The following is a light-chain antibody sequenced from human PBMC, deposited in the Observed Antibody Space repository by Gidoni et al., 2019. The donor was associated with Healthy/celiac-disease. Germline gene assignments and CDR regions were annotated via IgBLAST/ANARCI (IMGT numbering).Light chain of an antibody. Sequence: PGERATLSCRASQSVSSYLAWYQQKPGQAPRLLIYDASNRATGIPARFSGSGSGTDFTLTISSLEPEDFAVYYCQQRSNWPPEYTFGQGTKLEIK. V-gene: IGKV3-11*01. J-gene: IGKJ2*01. CDR3: QQRSNWPPEYT. CDR1: QSVSSY. CDR2: DAS.